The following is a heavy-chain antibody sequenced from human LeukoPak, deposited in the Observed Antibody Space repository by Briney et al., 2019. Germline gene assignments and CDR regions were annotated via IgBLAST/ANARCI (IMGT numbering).Heavy chain of an antibody. Sequence: SETLSLTCTVSGYSISRGYFWGWIRQSPGKGLEWIASMFHSGSTYYNPSLKSRVTMSVDTSKNQFSLRLSSVTAADTAVYYCARHVRLWFGELNSYYYMDVWGKGTTVTISS. CDR2: MFHSGST. CDR3: ARHVRLWFGELNSYYYMDV. CDR1: GYSISRGYF. J-gene: IGHJ6*03. D-gene: IGHD3-10*01. V-gene: IGHV4-38-2*02.